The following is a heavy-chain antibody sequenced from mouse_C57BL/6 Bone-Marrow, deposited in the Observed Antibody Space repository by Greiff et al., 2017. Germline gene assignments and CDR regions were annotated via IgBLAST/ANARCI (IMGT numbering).Heavy chain of an antibody. CDR2: IYPGGGYT. V-gene: IGHV1-63*01. J-gene: IGHJ3*01. D-gene: IGHD2-3*01. CDR3: AFYDGYAWFAY. Sequence: VQLQQSGAELVRPGTSVKMSCKASGYTFTNYWIGWAKQRPGHGLEWIGDIYPGGGYTNYNEKFKGKATLTADKSSSTAYMQFSSLTSEDSAIYFAAFYDGYAWFAYWGQGTLVTVSA. CDR1: GYTFTNYW.